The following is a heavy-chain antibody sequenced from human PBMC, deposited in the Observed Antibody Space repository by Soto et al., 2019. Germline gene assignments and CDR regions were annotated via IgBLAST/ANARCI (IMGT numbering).Heavy chain of an antibody. D-gene: IGHD2-21*01. CDR2: IIPKLGSA. V-gene: IGHV1-69*01. J-gene: IGHJ4*02. CDR1: GGGNLRDYR. Sequence: QVQLVQSGAEVKEPGSSVKVSCKASGGGNLRDYRTTWVRRAPGQGLEWMGGIIPKLGSANYAQNFQGRVKVTADESTNTGYMELRSLRSDDTAVYYCARGGDSYNFGAVNWGQGTPVNVSS. CDR3: ARGGDSYNFGAVN.